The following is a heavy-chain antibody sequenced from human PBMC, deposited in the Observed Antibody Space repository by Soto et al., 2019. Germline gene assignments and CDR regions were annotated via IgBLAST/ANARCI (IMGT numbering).Heavy chain of an antibody. V-gene: IGHV3-23*01. CDR2: ISGSGIST. CDR1: GFPFSTYP. D-gene: IGHD4-4*01. Sequence: EVELMESGGGLVQPGGSLRLSCAASGFPFSTYPMNWVRQVPGKGLEWVSGISGSGISTFYADSVKGRFTISRDNSKNTVYLQMNRLRAEYTALYYCVKLPVTTASYYYFGMDVWGQGTTVTVSS. J-gene: IGHJ6*02. CDR3: VKLPVTTASYYYFGMDV.